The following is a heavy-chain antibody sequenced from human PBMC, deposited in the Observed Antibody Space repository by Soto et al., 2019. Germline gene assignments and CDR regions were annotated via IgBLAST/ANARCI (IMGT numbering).Heavy chain of an antibody. J-gene: IGHJ4*02. V-gene: IGHV4-30-4*01. Sequence: SGTLSLTCTVSGGSISSGDYYWSWIRQTPGKGLEWIGYIYYSESPYNNPSLKSRVTISVDTSNNKFSLKLSSVTAADTAVYYCARAVGRLVHVPAADFYYWGQGTLVTVSS. CDR1: GGSISSGDYY. D-gene: IGHD2-2*01. CDR3: ARAVGRLVHVPAADFYY. CDR2: IYYSESP.